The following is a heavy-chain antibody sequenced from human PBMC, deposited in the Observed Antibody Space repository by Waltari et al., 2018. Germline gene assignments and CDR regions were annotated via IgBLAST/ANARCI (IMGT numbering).Heavy chain of an antibody. Sequence: EVQLVQSGAEVEKPGATVKISRQASGYTLTDYYIHSVQEAPGKGLGWMGRVDPADDKTIYAEKFQGRVTINADTSTDTAYMELSSLRSEDTAVYYCARTTTFKSLDYWGQGTLVTVSS. CDR1: GYTLTDYY. CDR3: ARTTTFKSLDY. D-gene: IGHD1-26*01. CDR2: VDPADDKT. V-gene: IGHV1-69-2*01. J-gene: IGHJ4*02.